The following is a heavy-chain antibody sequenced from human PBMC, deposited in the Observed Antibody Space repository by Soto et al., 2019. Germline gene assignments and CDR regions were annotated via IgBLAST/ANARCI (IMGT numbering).Heavy chain of an antibody. CDR3: AKDQAAGTYYFDY. CDR1: GFTFSSYG. J-gene: IGHJ4*02. CDR2: ISYDGSNK. D-gene: IGHD6-13*01. V-gene: IGHV3-30*18. Sequence: TGGSLRLSCAASGFTFSSYGMHWVRQAPGKGLEWVAVISYDGSNKYCADSVKGRFTISRDNSKNTLYLQMNSLRAEDTAVYYCAKDQAAGTYYFDYWGQGTLVTVSS.